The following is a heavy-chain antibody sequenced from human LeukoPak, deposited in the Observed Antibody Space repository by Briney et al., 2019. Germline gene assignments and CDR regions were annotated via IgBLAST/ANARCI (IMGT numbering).Heavy chain of an antibody. CDR3: ARERLDCSSTSCYGGYYGMDV. J-gene: IGHJ6*02. V-gene: IGHV1-69*04. D-gene: IGHD2-2*01. CDR1: GGTFSSYA. Sequence: SVKVSCKASGGTFSSYAISWVRQAPGQGLEWMGRIIPILGIANSAQKFQGRVTITADKSTSTAYMELSSLRSEDTAVYDCARERLDCSSTSCYGGYYGMDVWGQGTTVTVSS. CDR2: IIPILGIA.